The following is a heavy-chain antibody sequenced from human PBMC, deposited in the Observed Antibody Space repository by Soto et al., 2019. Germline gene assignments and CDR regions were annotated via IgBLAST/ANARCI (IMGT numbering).Heavy chain of an antibody. J-gene: IGHJ6*02. CDR2: FYHSGNS. CDR1: GGSIRSYY. V-gene: IGHV4-59*01. CDR3: ARISSVDPYGYVNGGLDG. D-gene: IGHD5-18*01. Sequence: ASETLSLTCSVSGGSIRSYYWSWIRQSPEKGLEWIGYFYHSGNSNYNPSLKSRVTISVDTSKNQLSLSLRSVTAADTAVYFCARISSVDPYGYVNGGLDGWGQGTTVTVSS.